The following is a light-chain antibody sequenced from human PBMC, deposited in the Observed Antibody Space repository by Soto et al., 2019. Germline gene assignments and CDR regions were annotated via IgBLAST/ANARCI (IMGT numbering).Light chain of an antibody. Sequence: DIQMTQSPSSLSASVGDRVTITCRARQSIANYLHWYQQKPGKAPKLLSHTTSSLLSWVPSRFSGSGSETDFHLTISSLKTEDFATYFCQQSYSFPTPFGQGTQVE. CDR3: QQSYSFPTP. J-gene: IGKJ1*01. CDR2: TTS. V-gene: IGKV1-39*01. CDR1: QSIANY.